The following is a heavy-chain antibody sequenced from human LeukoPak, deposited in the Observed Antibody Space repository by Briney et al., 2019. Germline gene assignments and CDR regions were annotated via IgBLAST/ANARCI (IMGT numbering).Heavy chain of an antibody. CDR1: GFTFSSYG. CDR2: ISYDGSNK. CDR3: AKDVYYGSGSYFYYHYGMDV. V-gene: IGHV3-30*18. D-gene: IGHD3-10*01. J-gene: IGHJ6*02. Sequence: GGSLRLSCAASGFTFSSYGMHWVRQAPGKGLEWVAVISYDGSNKYYADSVKGRFTISRDNSKNTLYLQMNSLRAEDTAVYYCAKDVYYGSGSYFYYHYGMDVWGQGTTVTVSS.